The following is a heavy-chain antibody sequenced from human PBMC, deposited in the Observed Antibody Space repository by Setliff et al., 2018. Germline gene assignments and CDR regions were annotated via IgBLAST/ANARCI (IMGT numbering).Heavy chain of an antibody. CDR2: LYYSGST. CDR1: GGFINNGDYN. Sequence: LSLTCTVSGGFINNGDYNWGWVRQPPGEGLECVGSLYYSGSTYYNPSLKSRVTISVDTSKTQFSLNLRFVTAADTAVYYCARGNSRSSVWYVVPHFDYWGQGTLVTVSS. CDR3: ARGNSRSSVWYVVPHFDY. J-gene: IGHJ4*02. D-gene: IGHD6-19*01. V-gene: IGHV4-39*01.